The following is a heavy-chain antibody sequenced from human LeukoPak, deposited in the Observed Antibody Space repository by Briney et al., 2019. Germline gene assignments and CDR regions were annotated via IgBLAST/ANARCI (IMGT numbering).Heavy chain of an antibody. CDR2: IHQEGRTK. Sequence: GGSLRLSCAASGFTFNTFWMTWLRQAPGKGLEWVANIHQEGRTKYYADSVKGRFTISRDNAINALNLQINSLRAVDTALYYCARGDGTSSGLYFHYWGQGTLVTVSS. CDR3: ARGDGTSSGLYFHY. CDR1: GFTFNTFW. J-gene: IGHJ4*02. V-gene: IGHV3-7*01. D-gene: IGHD6-6*01.